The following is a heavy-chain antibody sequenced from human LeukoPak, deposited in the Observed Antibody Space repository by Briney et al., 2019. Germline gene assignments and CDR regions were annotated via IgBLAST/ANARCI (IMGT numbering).Heavy chain of an antibody. D-gene: IGHD6-13*01. V-gene: IGHV3-7*01. CDR3: ARGLATAAAY. CDR1: GFTFNKYW. CDR2: IDQDGSEK. Sequence: TGGSLRLSCVDYGFTFNKYWMSWVRQAPGKGLEWLVNIDQDGSEKYYVDSVKGRFTISRGNARNSVYLQMNSLRGDDPAVYYCARGLATAAAYWGQGPLVTVSS. J-gene: IGHJ4*02.